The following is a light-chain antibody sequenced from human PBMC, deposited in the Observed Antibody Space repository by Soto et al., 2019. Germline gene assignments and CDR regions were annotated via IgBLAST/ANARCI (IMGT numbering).Light chain of an antibody. Sequence: QSVLTQPPSASGTPGQRVTISCSGSGSSIGTNTVNWYRQLPGTAPKLLIYGNNQRPSGVPDRFSGSKSGTSASLAISGLQSEDKAEYYCAAWDGSLNNVLFGGGTKVTVL. J-gene: IGLJ2*01. V-gene: IGLV1-44*01. CDR1: GSSIGTNT. CDR3: AAWDGSLNNVL. CDR2: GNN.